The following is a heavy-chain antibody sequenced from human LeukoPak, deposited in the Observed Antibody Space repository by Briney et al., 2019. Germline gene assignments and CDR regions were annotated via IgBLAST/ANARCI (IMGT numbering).Heavy chain of an antibody. CDR2: IYYSGST. Sequence: SQTLSLTCTVSGGSISSGGYYWSWIRQHPGKGLEWIGYIYYSGSTNYNPSLKSRVTISVDTSKNQFSLKLSSVTAADTAVYYCARIRSSSWYDYYYYGMDVWGQGTTVTVSS. J-gene: IGHJ6*02. CDR3: ARIRSSSWYDYYYYGMDV. D-gene: IGHD6-13*01. CDR1: GGSISSGGYY. V-gene: IGHV4-61*08.